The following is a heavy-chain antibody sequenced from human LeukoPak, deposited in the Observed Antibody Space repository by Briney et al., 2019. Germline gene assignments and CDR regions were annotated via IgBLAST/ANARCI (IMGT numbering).Heavy chain of an antibody. CDR2: FDPEDGET. CDR3: ATAFSGYYKFDY. CDR1: GYTLTELS. Sequence: EASVKVSCKVSGYTLTELSMHWVRQAPGKGLEWMGGFDPEDGETIYAQKFQGRVTMTEDTSTDTAYMELSSLRSEDTAVYYCATAFSGYYKFDYWGQGTLVTVSS. V-gene: IGHV1-24*01. D-gene: IGHD3-22*01. J-gene: IGHJ4*02.